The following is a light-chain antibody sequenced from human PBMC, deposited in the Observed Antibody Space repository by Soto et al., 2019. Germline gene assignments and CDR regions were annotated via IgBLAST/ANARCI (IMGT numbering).Light chain of an antibody. CDR2: GGS. CDR3: QQSYSTPIT. V-gene: IGKV1-39*01. Sequence: DIQMTQSPSSLAASVGERVTITCRASQNIHSFLNWYQQKPGKAPQVLIYGGSALQSGVPSRFSGSGSGTDFTLTISSLQPEDFATYYCQQSYSTPITFGQGTRLEIK. CDR1: QNIHSF. J-gene: IGKJ5*01.